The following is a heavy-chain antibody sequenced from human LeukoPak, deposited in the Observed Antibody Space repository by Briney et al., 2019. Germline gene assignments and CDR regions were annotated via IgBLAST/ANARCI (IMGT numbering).Heavy chain of an antibody. Sequence: GGSLRLSCAASGFTFSSYEMNWVRQAPGKGLEWLSYITGSGSTINYADSVKGRFTISRDNAKNSLYLQMNSLRAEDTAVYYCARDVRPQYSSGWVFFDSWGQGTLVTVSS. J-gene: IGHJ4*02. CDR2: ITGSGSTI. CDR3: ARDVRPQYSSGWVFFDS. D-gene: IGHD6-19*01. CDR1: GFTFSSYE. V-gene: IGHV3-48*03.